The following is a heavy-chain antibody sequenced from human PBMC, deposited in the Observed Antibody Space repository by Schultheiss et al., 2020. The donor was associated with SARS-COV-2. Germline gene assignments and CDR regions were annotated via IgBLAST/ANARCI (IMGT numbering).Heavy chain of an antibody. V-gene: IGHV3-23*01. CDR1: GFTFSSYE. Sequence: GGSLRLSCAASGFTFSSYEMNWVRQAPGKGLEWVSAISGSGGSTYYADSVKGRFTISRDNSKNTLYLQMNSLRAEDTAVYYCARDSLSGYFDYWGQGTLVTVSS. D-gene: IGHD3-10*01. CDR3: ARDSLSGYFDY. CDR2: ISGSGGST. J-gene: IGHJ4*02.